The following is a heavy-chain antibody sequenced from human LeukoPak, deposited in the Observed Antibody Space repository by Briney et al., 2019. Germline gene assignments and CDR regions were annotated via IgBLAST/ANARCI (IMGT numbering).Heavy chain of an antibody. J-gene: IGHJ4*02. CDR1: GYTFTSYD. Sequence: ASVKVSCKASGYTFTSYDINWVRQATGQGLEWMGWMNPNSGNTGYAQKFQGRVTMTRNTSISTAYMELSSLRSEDTAVYYCARQYDSSGYEAGYWGQGTLVTVSS. CDR3: ARQYDSSGYEAGY. D-gene: IGHD3-22*01. V-gene: IGHV1-8*01. CDR2: MNPNSGNT.